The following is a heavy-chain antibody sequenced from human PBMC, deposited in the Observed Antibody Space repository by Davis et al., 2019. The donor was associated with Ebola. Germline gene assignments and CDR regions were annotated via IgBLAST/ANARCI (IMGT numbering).Heavy chain of an antibody. J-gene: IGHJ6*02. D-gene: IGHD4-17*01. CDR1: GFTFSSYG. CDR3: AKVKSTTVTTDSVYYYYYGIDV. V-gene: IGHV3-30*02. Sequence: GGSLRLSCAASGFTFSSYGMHWVRQAPGKGLEWVAFIRFDGSNKYYADSVKGRFTISRDNSKNTLYLQMNSLRAEDTAVFYCAKVKSTTVTTDSVYYYYYGIDVWGQGTTVTVSS. CDR2: IRFDGSNK.